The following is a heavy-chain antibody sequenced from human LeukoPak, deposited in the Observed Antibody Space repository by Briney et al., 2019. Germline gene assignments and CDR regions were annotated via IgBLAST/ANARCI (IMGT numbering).Heavy chain of an antibody. V-gene: IGHV1-2*02. J-gene: IGHJ4*02. CDR2: INPNSGGT. D-gene: IGHD3-9*01. Sequence: ASVKVSCKASGYTFSGYYMHWLRQAPGQGLEWMGWINPNSGGTYYAQKFQGRVTMTRDTSISTAYMELSRLRSDDTAVFYCARVAHNYDLLTGYYPYLDYFDFWGQGTLVTVSS. CDR1: GYTFSGYY. CDR3: ARVAHNYDLLTGYYPYLDYFDF.